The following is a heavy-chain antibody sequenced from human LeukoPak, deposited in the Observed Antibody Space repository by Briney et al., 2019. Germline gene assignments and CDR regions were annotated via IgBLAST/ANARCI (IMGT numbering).Heavy chain of an antibody. Sequence: GESLKISCKGSGYSFTSYWIGWGRQMPGKGLEWMGIIYPGDSDTRYSPSFQGQVTISADKSISTAYLQWSSLKASDTAIYYCARRKGLHHYGMDVWGQGTTVTVSS. CDR2: IYPGDSDT. D-gene: IGHD2-21*01. CDR3: ARRKGLHHYGMDV. J-gene: IGHJ6*02. V-gene: IGHV5-51*01. CDR1: GYSFTSYW.